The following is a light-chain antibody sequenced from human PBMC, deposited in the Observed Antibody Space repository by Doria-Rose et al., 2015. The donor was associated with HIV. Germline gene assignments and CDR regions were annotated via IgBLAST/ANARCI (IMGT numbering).Light chain of an antibody. CDR1: QSFISTY. CDR2: DGS. Sequence: TKSPGTLSFSPGERATLSCRASQSFISTYLAWYQQKPGQAPSLLIYDGSTRATGIPDRCSASGYGTDFTLTINRLEPEDFALYYCHQYGTSWTFGQGTKVEI. V-gene: IGKV3-20*01. J-gene: IGKJ1*01. CDR3: HQYGTSWT.